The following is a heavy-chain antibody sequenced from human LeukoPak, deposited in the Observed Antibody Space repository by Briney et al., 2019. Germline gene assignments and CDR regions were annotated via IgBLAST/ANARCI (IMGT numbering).Heavy chain of an antibody. CDR1: GYSFSTSY. Sequence: GESLRISCQTSGYSFSTSYIAWVRQRPGKGPEWMGKIDPADSYSSYSPSFQGHVTFSVDKSISTAYLQWSSLKASDSAIYYCARLSGYYYGEDDFWGQGTLVTVSS. D-gene: IGHD5-12*01. V-gene: IGHV5-10-1*01. CDR2: IDPADSYS. CDR3: ARLSGYYYGEDDF. J-gene: IGHJ4*02.